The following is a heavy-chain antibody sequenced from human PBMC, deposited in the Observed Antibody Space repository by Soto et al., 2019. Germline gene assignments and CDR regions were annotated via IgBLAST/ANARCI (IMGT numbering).Heavy chain of an antibody. J-gene: IGHJ3*01. V-gene: IGHV3-66*01. Sequence: ELQLVESGGGLVQPGGSLRLSCAASGFSVSINYVNWVRQAPGKGLEWVSVIYSGGTTHYADSVKGRFTIFRDTSKNTLYLQMNSLRVEDTAVYYCAGDSTDGDFVDAFDVWGQGTMVTVSS. CDR1: GFSVSINY. CDR3: AGDSTDGDFVDAFDV. CDR2: IYSGGTT. D-gene: IGHD4-17*01.